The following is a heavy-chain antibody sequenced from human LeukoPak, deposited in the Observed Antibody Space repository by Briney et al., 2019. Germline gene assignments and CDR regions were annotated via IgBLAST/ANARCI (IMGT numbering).Heavy chain of an antibody. D-gene: IGHD2-2*01. J-gene: IGHJ2*01. CDR2: IYYSGST. CDR1: GGSFSDYY. V-gene: IGHV4-59*01. Sequence: SETLSLTCAVYGGSFSDYYWSWIRQPPGKGLEWIGYIYYSGSTNYNPSLKSRVTMSVDTSKNQFSLKLSSVTAADTAVYYCARDLGCSSTSCYRYWYFDPWGRGTLVTVSS. CDR3: ARDLGCSSTSCYRYWYFDP.